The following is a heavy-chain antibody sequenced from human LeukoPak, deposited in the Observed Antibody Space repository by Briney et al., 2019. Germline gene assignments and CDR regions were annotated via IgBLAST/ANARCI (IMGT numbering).Heavy chain of an antibody. Sequence: GGSLRLSCAASGFTFSTYTMNWVRQAPGKGLEWVSSNSGGSNYIYYAHSVKGRFTISRDNAKNSLFLQMNSLRAEDTAIYYCARDYGDSVCLGYWGQGTLVT. CDR1: GFTFSTYT. J-gene: IGHJ4*02. CDR2: NSGGSNYI. CDR3: ARDYGDSVCLGY. V-gene: IGHV3-21*01. D-gene: IGHD4-17*01.